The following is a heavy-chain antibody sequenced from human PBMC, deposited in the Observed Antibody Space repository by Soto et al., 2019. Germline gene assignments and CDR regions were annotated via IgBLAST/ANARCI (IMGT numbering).Heavy chain of an antibody. CDR1: GYTFTSYG. J-gene: IGHJ4*02. D-gene: IGHD3-22*01. V-gene: IGHV1-18*01. Sequence: ASVKVSCKASGYTFTSYGISWVRQAAGQGLEWMGWISAYNGNTNYAQKLQGRVTMTTDTSTSTAYMELRSLRSDDTAVYYCARAVELDYYDSSGYLADYWGQGTLVTVSS. CDR3: ARAVELDYYDSSGYLADY. CDR2: ISAYNGNT.